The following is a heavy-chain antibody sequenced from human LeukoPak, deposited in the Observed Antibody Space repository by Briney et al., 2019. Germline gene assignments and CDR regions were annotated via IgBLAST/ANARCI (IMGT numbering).Heavy chain of an antibody. D-gene: IGHD1-26*01. CDR3: ARDKVVGATYFDY. Sequence: GGSLRLSCAASGFTFSSYAMSWVRQAPGKGLEWVANIKQDGSEIYYVDSVKSRFTISRDNAKNSLYLQMNSLRVEDTAVYYCARDKVVGATYFDYWGQGTLVTVSS. CDR2: IKQDGSEI. V-gene: IGHV3-7*01. CDR1: GFTFSSYA. J-gene: IGHJ4*02.